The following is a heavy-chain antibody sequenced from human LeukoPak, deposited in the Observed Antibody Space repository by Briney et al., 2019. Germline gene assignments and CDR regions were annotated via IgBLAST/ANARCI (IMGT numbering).Heavy chain of an antibody. D-gene: IGHD2-21*01. CDR3: AREASYCGGDCLLDY. CDR1: GGSISSYY. V-gene: IGHV4-4*07. J-gene: IGHJ4*02. Sequence: KPSETLSLTCTVSGGSISSYYWSWIRQPAGKGLEWIGRIYTSGSTNYNPSLKSRLTMSVDTSKNQFSLKLTSVTAADTAVYYCAREASYCGGDCLLDYWGQGTLVTVSS. CDR2: IYTSGST.